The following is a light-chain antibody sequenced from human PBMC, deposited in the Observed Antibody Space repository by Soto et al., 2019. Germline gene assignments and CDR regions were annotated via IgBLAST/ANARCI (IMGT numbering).Light chain of an antibody. V-gene: IGLV2-14*01. Sequence: QSALTQPASVSGSPGQSITISCTGTNSDVGGHNYVSWYQHHPGKAPKLMVYEVSDRPSGVSNRFSGSKSGNTASLTISGLQADDEADYHCSSFSSTSTLYVFGTGTKVTVL. CDR1: NSDVGGHNY. CDR2: EVS. J-gene: IGLJ1*01. CDR3: SSFSSTSTLYV.